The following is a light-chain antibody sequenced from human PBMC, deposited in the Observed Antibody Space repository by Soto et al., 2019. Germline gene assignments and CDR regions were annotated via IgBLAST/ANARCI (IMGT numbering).Light chain of an antibody. CDR2: GAS. Sequence: EIVLTQSPGTLSLSPGERATLSCRTSQSVSSYLAWYQQKPGQAPRLLIYGASSRATGIPDRFSGSESGTDFTLTISKLEPEDFAVYYWQQYGNSPLTFGGGIKVEIK. CDR3: QQYGNSPLT. V-gene: IGKV3-20*01. J-gene: IGKJ4*01. CDR1: QSVSSY.